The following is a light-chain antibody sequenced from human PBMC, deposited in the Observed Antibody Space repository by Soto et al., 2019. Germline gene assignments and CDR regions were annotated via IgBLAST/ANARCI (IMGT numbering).Light chain of an antibody. J-gene: IGKJ4*01. CDR2: AAS. CDR3: EQYHTYPGT. V-gene: IGKV1-16*02. Sequence: DIPITPSPSSLSASVGDTVTITCRARQGISSFLAWFQQKPGKAPKSLIYAASTLQSGVPSKFSGIGSGTAFTLTINSLQPEDFATHYCEQYHTYPGTFAGGTKVEI. CDR1: QGISSF.